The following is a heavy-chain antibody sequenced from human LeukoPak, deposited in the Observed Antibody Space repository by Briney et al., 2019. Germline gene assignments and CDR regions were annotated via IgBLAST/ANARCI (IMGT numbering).Heavy chain of an antibody. CDR1: GGSISSGGYY. CDR3: ARDLDDLPLGGFDP. CDR2: IYHSGST. V-gene: IGHV4-30-2*01. D-gene: IGHD3-3*01. Sequence: SQTLSLTCTVSGGSISSGGYYWSWIRQPPGKGLEWIGYIYHSGSTYYNPSLKSRVTISVDRSKNQFSLKLSSVTAADTAVYYCARDLDDLPLGGFDPWGQGTLVTVSS. J-gene: IGHJ5*02.